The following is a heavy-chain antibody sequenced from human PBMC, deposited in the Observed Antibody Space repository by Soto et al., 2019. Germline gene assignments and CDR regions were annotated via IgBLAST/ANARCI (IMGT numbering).Heavy chain of an antibody. J-gene: IGHJ4*02. Sequence: GESLKISCEGSGYRFTSYWIAWVRQMPGKGLEWMGIIYPGDSSTRYSPSFQGQVTISADKSISTAYLEWGSLKASDSAMYYCARLGSSTIDYWGQGTLVTVSS. CDR1: GYRFTSYW. V-gene: IGHV5-51*01. CDR3: ARLGSSTIDY. D-gene: IGHD6-13*01. CDR2: IYPGDSST.